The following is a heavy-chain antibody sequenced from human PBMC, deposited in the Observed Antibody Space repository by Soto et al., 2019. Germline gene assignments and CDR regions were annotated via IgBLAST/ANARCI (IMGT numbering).Heavy chain of an antibody. Sequence: SETLSLTCAVSGGSISSGGYSWSWIRQPPGKGLEWIGYIYHSGSTYYNPSLKSRVTISVDTSKNQFSLKLSSVTAADTAVYYCARRDSSSWYLDYWGQGTLVTVSS. V-gene: IGHV4-30-2*01. CDR2: IYHSGST. D-gene: IGHD6-13*01. CDR1: GGSISSGGYS. J-gene: IGHJ4*02. CDR3: ARRDSSSWYLDY.